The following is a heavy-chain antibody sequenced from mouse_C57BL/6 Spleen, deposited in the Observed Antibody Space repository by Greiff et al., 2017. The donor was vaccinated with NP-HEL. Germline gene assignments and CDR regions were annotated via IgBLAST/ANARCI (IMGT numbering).Heavy chain of an antibody. V-gene: IGHV1-82*01. CDR2: IYPGDGDT. Sequence: VQLQQSGPELVKPGASVKISCKASGYAFSSSWMNWVKQRPGTGLEWIGRIYPGDGDTNYNGKFKGKATLTADNSSSTAYMQLSSLTSEDSAVYFCAKGNYGSYWYFDVWGTGTTVTVSS. CDR1: GYAFSSSW. J-gene: IGHJ1*03. D-gene: IGHD1-1*01. CDR3: AKGNYGSYWYFDV.